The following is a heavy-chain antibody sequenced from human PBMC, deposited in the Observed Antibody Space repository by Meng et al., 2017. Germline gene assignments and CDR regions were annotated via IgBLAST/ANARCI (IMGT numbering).Heavy chain of an antibody. Sequence: GGSLRLSCAASGFTFSSYAMHWVRQAPGKGLEWVAVISYDGSNKYYADSVKGRFTISRDNSKNTLYLQMNSLRAEDTAVYYCAKDRYYYDSSGYYDLDYWGQGTLVTVSS. J-gene: IGHJ4*02. CDR2: ISYDGSNK. V-gene: IGHV3-30*04. D-gene: IGHD3-22*01. CDR3: AKDRYYYDSSGYYDLDY. CDR1: GFTFSSYA.